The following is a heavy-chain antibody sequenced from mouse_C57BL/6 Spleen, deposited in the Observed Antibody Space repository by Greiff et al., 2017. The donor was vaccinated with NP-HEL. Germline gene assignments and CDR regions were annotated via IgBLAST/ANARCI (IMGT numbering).Heavy chain of an antibody. Sequence: QVQLQQSGAELVKPGASVKMSCKASGYTFTSYWITWVKQRPGQGLEWIGDIYPGSGSTNYNEKFKSKATLTVDTSSSTAYMQLSSLTSEDSAVYYCARCGSSRAWFAYWGQGTLVTVSA. J-gene: IGHJ3*01. V-gene: IGHV1-55*01. D-gene: IGHD1-1*01. CDR3: ARCGSSRAWFAY. CDR1: GYTFTSYW. CDR2: IYPGSGST.